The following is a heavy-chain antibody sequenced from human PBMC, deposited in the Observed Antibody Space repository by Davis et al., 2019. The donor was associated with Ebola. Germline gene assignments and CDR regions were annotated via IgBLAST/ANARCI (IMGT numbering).Heavy chain of an antibody. D-gene: IGHD6-13*01. Sequence: PSENLSLTCTVSGGSISSSSYYWGWIRQPPGKGLEWIGSIYYSGSTYYNPSLKSRVTISVDTSKNQFSLKLSSVTAADTAVYYCARLDSSSWTNDAFDIWGQGTMVTVSS. CDR3: ARLDSSSWTNDAFDI. V-gene: IGHV4-39*01. CDR1: GGSISSSSYY. J-gene: IGHJ3*02. CDR2: IYYSGST.